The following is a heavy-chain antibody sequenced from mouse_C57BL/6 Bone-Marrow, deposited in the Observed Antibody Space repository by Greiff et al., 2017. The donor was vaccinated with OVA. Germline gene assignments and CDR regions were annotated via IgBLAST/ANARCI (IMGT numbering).Heavy chain of an antibody. CDR1: GFTFSSYG. D-gene: IGHD1-1*01. Sequence: EVQLVESGGDLVKPGGSLKLSCAASGFTFSSYGMSWVRQTPDKRLEWVATISSGGSSTYYPDSVKGRFTISRDNTKNTLYLKMSVLKSEDTAMYDCARRGGITTVVAPYAMDYWGQGTSVTVSS. J-gene: IGHJ4*01. CDR2: ISSGGSST. V-gene: IGHV5-6*01. CDR3: ARRGGITTVVAPYAMDY.